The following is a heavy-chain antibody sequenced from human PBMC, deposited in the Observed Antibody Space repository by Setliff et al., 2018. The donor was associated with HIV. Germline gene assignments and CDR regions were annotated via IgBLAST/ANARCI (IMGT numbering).Heavy chain of an antibody. CDR2: MNPNSANT. CDR1: GYTFTRYD. V-gene: IGHV1-8*01. D-gene: IGHD3-22*01. CDR3: ASGFDGSGLSYFEY. Sequence: GASVKVSCKASGYTFTRYDINWVRQATGQGPEWMGWMNPNSANTGYAQKFQGRVTMTRNTSISTAYMELSSLRSDDTAVYYCASGFDGSGLSYFEYWGQGTLVTVSS. J-gene: IGHJ4*01.